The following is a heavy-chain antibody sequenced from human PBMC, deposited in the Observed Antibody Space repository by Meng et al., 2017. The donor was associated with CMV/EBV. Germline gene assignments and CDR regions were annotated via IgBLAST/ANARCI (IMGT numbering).Heavy chain of an antibody. CDR1: GYTFTGYY. CDR3: VRDPPHFYCSSTSCYFGGMDV. D-gene: IGHD2-2*01. J-gene: IGHJ6*02. V-gene: IGHV1-2*02. CDR2: INPNSGGT. Sequence: ASVKVSCKASGYTFTGYYMHWVRQAPGQGLEWMGWINPNSGGTNYAQKFQGRVTMTRDTSISTAYMELSRLRSDDTAVYYCVRDPPHFYCSSTSCYFGGMDVWGQGTTVTVSS.